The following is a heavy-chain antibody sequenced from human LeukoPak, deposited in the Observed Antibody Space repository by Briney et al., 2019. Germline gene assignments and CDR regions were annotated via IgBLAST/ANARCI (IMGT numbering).Heavy chain of an antibody. CDR1: AFTFTTYG. J-gene: IGHJ4*02. Sequence: PGGSLRLSCAASAFTFTTYGMHWVRQAPGKGLEWVAVISYDGSNKYYADSVKGRFTNSRDNSKNTLYLQMNSLRAEDTAVYYCAKDRRLVEMATGIGYWGQGTLVTVSS. CDR3: AKDRRLVEMATGIGY. CDR2: ISYDGSNK. V-gene: IGHV3-30*18. D-gene: IGHD5-24*01.